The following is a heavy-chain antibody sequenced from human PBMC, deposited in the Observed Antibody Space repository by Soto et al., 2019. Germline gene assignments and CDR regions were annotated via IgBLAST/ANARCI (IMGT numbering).Heavy chain of an antibody. CDR1: GGSFSGYY. Sequence: SETLSLTCAVYGGSFSGYYWSWIRQPPGKGLEWIGEINHSGSTNYNPSLKSRVTISVDTSKNQFSLKLSSVTAADTAVYYCARIKGYCSSTSCYGRASSAYYYYYYMDVWGKGTLVTVSS. CDR3: ARIKGYCSSTSCYGRASSAYYYYYYMDV. CDR2: INHSGST. J-gene: IGHJ6*03. V-gene: IGHV4-34*01. D-gene: IGHD2-2*01.